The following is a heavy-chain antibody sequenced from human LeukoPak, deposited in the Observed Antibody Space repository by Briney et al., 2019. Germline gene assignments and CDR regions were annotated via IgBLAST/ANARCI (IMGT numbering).Heavy chain of an antibody. CDR2: IYYSGST. V-gene: IGHV4-59*01. CDR3: ARGVVWGSYRHFDY. Sequence: PSEALSLTCTVCGGSISSYFWRWIGQPPARGVAWIGYIYYSGSTNYNPSLKRRVTISVDTSKNQFSLKLSSVTAADTAVYYCARGVVWGSYRHFDYWGQGTLVSVSS. J-gene: IGHJ4*02. CDR1: GGSISSYF. D-gene: IGHD3-16*02.